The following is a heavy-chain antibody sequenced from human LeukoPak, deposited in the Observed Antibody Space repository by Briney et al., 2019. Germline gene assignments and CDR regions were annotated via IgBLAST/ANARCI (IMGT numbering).Heavy chain of an antibody. CDR1: GGTFSSYA. CDR3: ATSRAHQWLFSFDY. Sequence: SVKVSCKASGGTFSSYAISWVRQAPGQGLEWMGGIIPIFGTANYAQKFQGRVTITADESTSTAYMELSSLRSEDTAVYYCATSRAHQWLFSFDYWGQGTLVTVSS. J-gene: IGHJ4*02. D-gene: IGHD6-19*01. V-gene: IGHV1-69*01. CDR2: IIPIFGTA.